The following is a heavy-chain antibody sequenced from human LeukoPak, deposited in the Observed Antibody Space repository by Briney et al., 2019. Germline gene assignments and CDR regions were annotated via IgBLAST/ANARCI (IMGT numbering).Heavy chain of an antibody. CDR1: GYNFAHDW. CDR2: IFPDDSDT. D-gene: IGHD5-24*01. V-gene: IGHV5-51*01. J-gene: IGHJ4*02. Sequence: GESLKISCKGSGYNFAHDWIGWVRQMPGKGLEWMGIIFPDDSDTIYSPSFQGQVTISADKSINTAYLQWSDLKASDSAIYYCARQESEMTTPANRYFDLWGQGTLITVSS. CDR3: ARQESEMTTPANRYFDL.